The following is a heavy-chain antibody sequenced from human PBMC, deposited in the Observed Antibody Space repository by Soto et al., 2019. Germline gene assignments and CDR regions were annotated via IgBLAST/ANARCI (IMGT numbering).Heavy chain of an antibody. CDR2: IYHSGST. Sequence: PSETLSLTCTVSGGSVSSGRYSWSWIRQPPGKGLEWIGYIYHSGSTYYNPSLKSRVTISVDRSKNQFSLKLSSVTAADTAVYYCTSDAYGMDVWGQGTTVTVSS. J-gene: IGHJ6*02. CDR1: GGSVSSGRYS. V-gene: IGHV4-30-2*01. CDR3: TSDAYGMDV.